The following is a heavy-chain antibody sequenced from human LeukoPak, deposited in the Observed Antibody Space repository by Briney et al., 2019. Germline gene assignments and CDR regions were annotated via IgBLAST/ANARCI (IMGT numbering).Heavy chain of an antibody. Sequence: GGSLRLSCAASGFTFSSYEMNWVRQAPGKGLEWVANIKQDGTEKYYVDSVKGRFTISRDNAKNSLYLQMNSLRVEDTAVYYCAKVAKYYYGSETYYFFEHWGQGTPVTASS. V-gene: IGHV3-7*01. D-gene: IGHD3-10*01. CDR3: AKVAKYYYGSETYYFFEH. CDR1: GFTFSSYE. J-gene: IGHJ4*02. CDR2: IKQDGTEK.